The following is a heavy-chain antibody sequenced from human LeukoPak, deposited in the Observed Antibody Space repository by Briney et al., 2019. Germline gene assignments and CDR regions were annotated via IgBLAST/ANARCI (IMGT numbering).Heavy chain of an antibody. D-gene: IGHD6-25*01. CDR1: GYTFTNYH. V-gene: IGHV1-8*03. Sequence: ASLKVSCKASGYTFTNYHINWVRQATGQGLEWMGWMNPNNGDSGYAQKFQGRVTITRDTSISTSYMELRSLRSDDTAVYSCARTTSFTASGYDYWGQGTLATVCS. CDR2: MNPNNGDS. CDR3: ARTTSFTASGYDY. J-gene: IGHJ4*02.